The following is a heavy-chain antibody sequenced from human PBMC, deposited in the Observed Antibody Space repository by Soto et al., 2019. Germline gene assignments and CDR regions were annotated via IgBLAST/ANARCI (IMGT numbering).Heavy chain of an antibody. CDR1: GFIFSTYG. Sequence: TGGSLRLSCAASGFIFSTYGMHWVRQAPGKGLEWVAVIWYDGSNKYYRDSVKGRFIISRDNSDNTLYLDMHSLRDEDTAVYYCARAVGPFDYWGQGTLVTVSS. J-gene: IGHJ4*02. D-gene: IGHD3-3*01. V-gene: IGHV3-33*01. CDR2: IWYDGSNK. CDR3: ARAVGPFDY.